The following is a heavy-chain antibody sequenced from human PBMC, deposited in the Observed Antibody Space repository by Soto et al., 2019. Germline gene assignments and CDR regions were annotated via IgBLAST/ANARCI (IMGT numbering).Heavy chain of an antibody. D-gene: IGHD6-19*01. CDR3: KRDTLISVAAYDAFDI. Sequence: QVQLVESGGGVVQRGGSLRLSCAASGFTFSSYGMHWVRQAPGKGLEWVAVIWYDGSNKYYADSVKGRYTISRDDSKNTVYLQMNSLGAEDTAVYYCKRDTLISVAAYDAFDIWGQGTAVTVSS. CDR1: GFTFSSYG. CDR2: IWYDGSNK. J-gene: IGHJ3*02. V-gene: IGHV3-33*01.